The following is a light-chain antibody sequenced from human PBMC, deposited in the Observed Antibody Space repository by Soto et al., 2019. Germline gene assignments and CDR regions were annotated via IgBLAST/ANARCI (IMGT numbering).Light chain of an antibody. CDR1: SSDVGGYKS. CDR3: SSYTSSSTV. J-gene: IGLJ1*01. V-gene: IGLV2-14*01. Sequence: QSALTQPRSVSGSPGQSVTISCSGASSDVGGYKSVSWYQQHPGKAPKLMIYEVSTRPSGVSSRFSGFKSGNTASLTISGLQAEDEADYYCSSYTSSSTVFGTGTKLTVL. CDR2: EVS.